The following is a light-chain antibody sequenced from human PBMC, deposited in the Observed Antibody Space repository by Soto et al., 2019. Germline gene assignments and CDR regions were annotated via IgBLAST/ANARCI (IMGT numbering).Light chain of an antibody. CDR1: QNIRKY. V-gene: IGKV3-11*01. CDR2: DAS. J-gene: IGKJ4*01. CDR3: QQRDNWRGT. Sequence: EIVLTQFPATLSLSPGERATLSCRASQNIRKYLAWYQQKPGQAPRLLIYDASIRATGIPARFGGSGFETDFTLTISSLEPEDFAVYYCQQRDNWRGTFGGGTKVVIK.